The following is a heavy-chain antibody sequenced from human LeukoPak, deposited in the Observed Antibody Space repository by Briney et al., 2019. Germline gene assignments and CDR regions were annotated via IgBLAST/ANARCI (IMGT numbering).Heavy chain of an antibody. CDR1: GFTVSSNY. Sequence: GGSLRLSCAASGFTVSSNYMSWVRQAPGKGLEWVSVIYSGGSTYYADSVKGRFTLPSDISKDMLYLQMNSLRADDTAIYYCARRGSWYHFDYWGQGTLVTVSS. J-gene: IGHJ4*02. CDR3: ARRGSWYHFDY. CDR2: IYSGGST. V-gene: IGHV3-53*01. D-gene: IGHD6-13*01.